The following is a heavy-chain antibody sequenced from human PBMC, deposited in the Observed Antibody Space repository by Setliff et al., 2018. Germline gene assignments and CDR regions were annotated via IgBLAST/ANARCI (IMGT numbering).Heavy chain of an antibody. Sequence: GASVKVSCKASGYTFTSYGISWVRQAPGQGLEWMGWISAYNGNTNYAQKLQGRVTVTTDTSTSTAYMELRSLRSDDTAVYYCARDLVGYCSGGSCYDWDYWGQGTLVTVS. CDR2: ISAYNGNT. V-gene: IGHV1-18*01. CDR3: ARDLVGYCSGGSCYDWDY. CDR1: GYTFTSYG. D-gene: IGHD2-15*01. J-gene: IGHJ4*02.